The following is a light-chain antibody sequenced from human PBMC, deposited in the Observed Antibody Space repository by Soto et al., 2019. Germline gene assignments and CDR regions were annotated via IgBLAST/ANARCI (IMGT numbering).Light chain of an antibody. CDR2: DAS. CDR3: LHRSDWPPGIT. CDR1: QSVSSN. Sequence: EIVLTQSPATLSLSPGERATLSCRASQSVSSNLAWFQQKPGQAPRLLIYDASNRATGIPARFSGSGSGTDFTLTISSLEPEDFAVYYCLHRSDWPPGITFGHGTRLEIK. J-gene: IGKJ5*01. V-gene: IGKV3-11*01.